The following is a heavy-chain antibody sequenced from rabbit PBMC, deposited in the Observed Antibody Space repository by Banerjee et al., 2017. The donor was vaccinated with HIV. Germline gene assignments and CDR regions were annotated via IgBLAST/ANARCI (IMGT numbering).Heavy chain of an antibody. V-gene: IGHV1S40*01. CDR1: GFSFSSSYW. Sequence: QSLEESGGDLVQPGASLTLTCTASGFSFSSSYWICWVRQAPGKGLEWIGCIYAGSSGITYYASWAKGRFTISQTSSTTVTLQMTSLTAADTATYFCARDLPISDGYSFDLWGQGTLVTVS. J-gene: IGHJ4*01. CDR2: IYAGSSGIT. CDR3: ARDLPISDGYSFDL. D-gene: IGHD6-1*01.